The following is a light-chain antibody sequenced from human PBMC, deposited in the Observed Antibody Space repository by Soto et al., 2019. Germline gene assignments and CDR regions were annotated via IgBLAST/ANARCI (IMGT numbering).Light chain of an antibody. Sequence: QSVLTQPASVSGSPGQSITISCTGTSSDVGSYDLVSWYQQHPGKAPKLMIYEVSKRPSGVSNRFSGSKSGNTASLTVSGLQAEDEADYYCSSYAGSNKVFGGGTKVTVL. J-gene: IGLJ2*01. CDR3: SSYAGSNKV. CDR1: SSDVGSYDL. V-gene: IGLV2-14*02. CDR2: EVS.